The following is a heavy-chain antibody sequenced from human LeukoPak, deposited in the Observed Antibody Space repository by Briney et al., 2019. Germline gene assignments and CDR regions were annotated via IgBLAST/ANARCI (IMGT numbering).Heavy chain of an antibody. CDR2: ISGSGGST. Sequence: GGSLRLSCAASGFTVSSNYMSWVRQAPGKGLEWVSAISGSGGSTYYADSVKGRFTISRDNSKNTLYLQMNSLRAEDTAVYYCAKDSWYCSSTSCYVDYWGQGTLVTVSS. CDR1: GFTVSSNY. J-gene: IGHJ4*02. CDR3: AKDSWYCSSTSCYVDY. V-gene: IGHV3-23*01. D-gene: IGHD2-2*01.